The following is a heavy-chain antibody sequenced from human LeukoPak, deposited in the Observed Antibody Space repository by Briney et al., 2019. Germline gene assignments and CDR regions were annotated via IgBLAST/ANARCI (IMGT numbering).Heavy chain of an antibody. J-gene: IGHJ4*02. V-gene: IGHV4-34*01. CDR3: ARGRRKITIFGVVIARPTYYFDY. CDR1: GGSFSGYY. Sequence: SETLSLTCAVYGGSFSGYYWSWIRQPPGKGLEWIREINHSGSTNYNPSLKSRVTISVDTSKNEFSLKLSSVTAADAAVYYCARGRRKITIFGVVIARPTYYFDYWGQGTLVTVSS. CDR2: INHSGST. D-gene: IGHD3-3*01.